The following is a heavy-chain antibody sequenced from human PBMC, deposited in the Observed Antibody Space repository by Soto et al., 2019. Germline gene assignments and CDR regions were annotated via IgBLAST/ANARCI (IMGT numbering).Heavy chain of an antibody. CDR3: ARAPTYSYGSGSPYYFYAMDV. CDR2: IYDGGST. CDR1: GDSISRYY. J-gene: IGHJ6*02. V-gene: IGHV4-59*01. Sequence: QVQLQQSGPGLVRPSETLSLTCTVSGDSISRYYWSWIRQSPGKGLEWIGYIYDGGSTRYNPSLRSRVTISAHTSENQFSLKLSSVTAADTAVYYCARAPTYSYGSGSPYYFYAMDVWGQGTTVTVSS. D-gene: IGHD3-10*01.